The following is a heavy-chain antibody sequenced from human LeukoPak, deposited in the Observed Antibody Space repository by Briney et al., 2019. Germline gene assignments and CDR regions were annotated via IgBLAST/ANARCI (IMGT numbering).Heavy chain of an antibody. V-gene: IGHV4-39*01. CDR3: ARHAPVEPPARAFDD. Sequence: SETLSLTCTVSGGSISSSSYYWGWIRQPPGKGLEWIGSIYYSGSTYYNPSLKSRVTISVDTSKNQFSLKLNSATAADTAVYYCARHAPVEPPARAFDDWGHGNLVAVSS. J-gene: IGHJ4*01. D-gene: IGHD2-2*01. CDR2: IYYSGST. CDR1: GGSISSSSYY.